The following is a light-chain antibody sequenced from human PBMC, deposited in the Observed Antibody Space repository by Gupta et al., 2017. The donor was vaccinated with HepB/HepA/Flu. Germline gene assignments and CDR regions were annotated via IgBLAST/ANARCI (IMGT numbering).Light chain of an antibody. CDR3: QVWDSSSDHPV. CDR1: NIGSKS. CDR2: YDS. Sequence: SYVLTQPPSVSVAPGTPDRITCGGNNIGSKSVHWYQQKPGQAPVLVIYYDSDRPSGIPERFSGSNSGNTATLTISRVEAGDEADYYCQVWDSSSDHPVFGGGTKLTVL. J-gene: IGLJ2*01. V-gene: IGLV3-21*04.